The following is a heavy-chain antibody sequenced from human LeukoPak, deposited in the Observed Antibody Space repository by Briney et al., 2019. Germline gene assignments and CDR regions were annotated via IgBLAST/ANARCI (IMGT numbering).Heavy chain of an antibody. CDR3: AKVWYFDSTGYPIDY. CDR2: MQYYGSDK. CDR1: GFIFSTYG. V-gene: IGHV3-30*02. D-gene: IGHD3-22*01. J-gene: IGHJ4*02. Sequence: GESLRLSCAASGFIFSTYGMHWVRPAPGKGLEWVAFMQYYGSDKYYADSVKGRFTISRDNSKNTLYLQMYSLRAEDTAVYYCAKVWYFDSTGYPIDYWGQGTLVTVSS.